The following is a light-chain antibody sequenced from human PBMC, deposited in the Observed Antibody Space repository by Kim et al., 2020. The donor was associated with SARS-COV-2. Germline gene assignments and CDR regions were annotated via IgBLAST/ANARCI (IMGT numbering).Light chain of an antibody. Sequence: VNSNNFAWYQQKPGQAPRLLIYGTSSRATGIPDRFSGSGSETDFTLTITRLEPDDFAVYYCQQYGSLWTFGQGTKLEI. CDR2: GTS. CDR3: QQYGSLWT. J-gene: IGKJ1*01. V-gene: IGKV3-20*01. CDR1: VNSNN.